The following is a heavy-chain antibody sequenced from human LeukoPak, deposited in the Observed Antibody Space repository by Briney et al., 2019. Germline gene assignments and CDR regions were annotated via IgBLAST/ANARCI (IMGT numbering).Heavy chain of an antibody. CDR3: AREQGGSGWSGFDY. J-gene: IGHJ4*02. Sequence: GGSLRLSCAPSIGFTLRNYSIHWVRQAPGKGLEWVAVISIDGSRQHYADFLVGRFTISRDNSEDTVSLQMSSLRTEDTAVYFCAREQGGSGWSGFDYWGQGTLVTVSS. CDR2: ISIDGSRQ. D-gene: IGHD6-19*01. V-gene: IGHV3-30*15. CDR1: GFTLRNYS.